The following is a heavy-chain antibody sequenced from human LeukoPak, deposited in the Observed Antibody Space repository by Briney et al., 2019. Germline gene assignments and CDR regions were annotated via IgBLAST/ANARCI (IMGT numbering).Heavy chain of an antibody. CDR1: GGSISSYY. CDR3: ARRTTRASSFLYFDY. D-gene: IGHD1-1*01. CDR2: IYYSGST. V-gene: IGHV4-59*12. J-gene: IGHJ4*02. Sequence: KPSETLSLTCTVSGGSISSYYWSWIRQPPGKGLEWIGYIYYSGSTNYNPSLKSRVTISVDTSKNQFSLKLSSVTAADTAVYYCARRTTRASSFLYFDYWGQGTLVTVSS.